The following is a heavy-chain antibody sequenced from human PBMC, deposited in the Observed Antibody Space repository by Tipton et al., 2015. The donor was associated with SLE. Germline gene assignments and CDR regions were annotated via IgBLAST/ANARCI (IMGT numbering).Heavy chain of an antibody. D-gene: IGHD6-13*01. CDR1: GFTFSSYE. Sequence: GSLRLSCAASGFTFSSYEMNWVRQAPGKGLEWVSYMSSSGSTIYYADSVKGRFTISRDNAKQSLYLQMNSLRAEDTAFYYCARPLRTHSSSWDCWGQGTLVTVSS. CDR3: ARPLRTHSSSWDC. CDR2: MSSSGSTI. V-gene: IGHV3-48*03. J-gene: IGHJ4*02.